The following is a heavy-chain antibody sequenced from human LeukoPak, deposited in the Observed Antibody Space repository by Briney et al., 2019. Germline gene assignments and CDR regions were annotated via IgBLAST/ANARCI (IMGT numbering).Heavy chain of an antibody. D-gene: IGHD1-1*01. CDR2: VNGDGSTT. J-gene: IGHJ4*02. Sequence: GGSLRLSCAASGFTFSSYWMHWVRQAPGKGLVWVSRVNGDGSTTTYADSVKGRFTSSRDNAKNTLYLQMNGLRAEDTAVYYCARVYNWNGFDYWGQGTLVTVSS. CDR1: GFTFSSYW. V-gene: IGHV3-74*01. CDR3: ARVYNWNGFDY.